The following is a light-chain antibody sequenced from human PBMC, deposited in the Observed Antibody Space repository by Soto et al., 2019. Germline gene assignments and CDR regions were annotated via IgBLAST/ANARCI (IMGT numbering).Light chain of an antibody. Sequence: DIQMTQSPSSLSASVGDRVTITCRASQSISSYLNWYQQKPGKAPKLLIYAASSLQSGVPSRFCGSGSGTDFTLTISSLQPEDFATYYCQQSYSTPRTFGQGTKV. J-gene: IGKJ1*01. CDR2: AAS. V-gene: IGKV1-39*01. CDR3: QQSYSTPRT. CDR1: QSISSY.